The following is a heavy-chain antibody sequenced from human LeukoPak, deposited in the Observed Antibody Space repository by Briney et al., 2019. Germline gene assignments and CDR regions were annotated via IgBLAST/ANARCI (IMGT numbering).Heavy chain of an antibody. D-gene: IGHD6-6*01. CDR1: GGSISSYY. Sequence: SETLSLTCTVSGGSISSYYWSWIRQPPGKGLEWIGYIYYSGSTNYNPSHKSRVTISVDTSKNQFSLKLSSVTAADTAVYYCARLGSSSSHYYYYYGMDVWGQGTTVTVSS. CDR3: ARLGSSSSHYYYYYGMDV. CDR2: IYYSGST. V-gene: IGHV4-59*08. J-gene: IGHJ6*02.